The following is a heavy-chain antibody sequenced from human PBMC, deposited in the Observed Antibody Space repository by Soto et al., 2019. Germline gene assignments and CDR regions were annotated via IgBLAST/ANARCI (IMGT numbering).Heavy chain of an antibody. Sequence: QVQLVQSGAEVKKPGASVKVSCKASGYTFTSSGMSWVRQAPGQGLEWMGWISAHTGSSEYAQRFQGSVTMTTDRSPSAADMELRSLRSDDTAVYYCAMAFFYQGSDIRGYSFDAFDFWGPGTLVTVSS. J-gene: IGHJ3*01. CDR3: AMAFFYQGSDIRGYSFDAFDF. CDR1: GYTFTSSG. CDR2: ISAHTGSS. V-gene: IGHV1-18*01. D-gene: IGHD3-22*01.